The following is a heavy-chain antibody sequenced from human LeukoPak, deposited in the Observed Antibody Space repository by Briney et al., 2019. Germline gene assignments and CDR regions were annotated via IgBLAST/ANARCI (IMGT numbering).Heavy chain of an antibody. D-gene: IGHD3-3*01. Sequence: GASVKVSCKASGYTFTSYGISWVRQAPGQGLEWMGWISAYNGNTNYAQKLQGRVTMTTDTSTSTAYMGLRSLRSDDSAVYYCARERRFLEWLPGYFDYWGQGTLVTVSS. CDR1: GYTFTSYG. J-gene: IGHJ4*02. CDR2: ISAYNGNT. CDR3: ARERRFLEWLPGYFDY. V-gene: IGHV1-18*01.